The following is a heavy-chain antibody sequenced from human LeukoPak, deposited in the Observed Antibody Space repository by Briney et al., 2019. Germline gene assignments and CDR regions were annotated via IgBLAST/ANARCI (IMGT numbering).Heavy chain of an antibody. CDR2: INPNSGGT. CDR3: VKNPGTTVKYYFDY. J-gene: IGHJ4*02. V-gene: IGHV1-2*04. CDR1: GYTFTSYA. D-gene: IGHD4-17*01. Sequence: ASVKVSCKASGYTFTSYAMNWVRQAPGQGLEWMGWINPNSGGTNYAQKFQGWVTMTRDTSISTAYMELSSLRSEDTAVYYCVKNPGTTVKYYFDYWGQGTLVTVSS.